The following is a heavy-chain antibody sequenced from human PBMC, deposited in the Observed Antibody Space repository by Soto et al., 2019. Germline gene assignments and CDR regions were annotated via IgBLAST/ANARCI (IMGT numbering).Heavy chain of an antibody. CDR3: ARSITMIVVATGY. CDR1: GFTFSSYS. CDR2: ISSSSSYI. V-gene: IGHV3-21*01. J-gene: IGHJ4*02. Sequence: VGSLRLSCAASGFTFSSYSMNWFRQAPGKGLEWVSSISSSSSYIYYADSVKGRFTISRDNAKNSLYLQMNSLRAEDTAVYYCARSITMIVVATGYWGQGTQVTVS. D-gene: IGHD3-22*01.